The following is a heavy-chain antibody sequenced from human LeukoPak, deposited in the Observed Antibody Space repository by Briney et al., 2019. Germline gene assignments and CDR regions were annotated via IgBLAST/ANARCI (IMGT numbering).Heavy chain of an antibody. CDR3: ARKRSYDILTGYYKGSNYFDY. J-gene: IGHJ4*02. D-gene: IGHD3-9*01. CDR1: GGSINNYY. CDR2: IYTRGST. Sequence: KPSETLSLTCTVSGGSINNYYWSWIRQPAGKGLEWIGRIYTRGSTNYNPSLKSRVTMSVDTSKNHFSLKLSSVTAADTAVYYCARKRSYDILTGYYKGSNYFDYWGQGTLVTVSS. V-gene: IGHV4-4*07.